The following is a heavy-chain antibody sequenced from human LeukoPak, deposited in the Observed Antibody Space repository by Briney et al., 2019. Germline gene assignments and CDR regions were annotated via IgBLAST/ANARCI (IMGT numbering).Heavy chain of an antibody. V-gene: IGHV3-74*01. Sequence: GGSLRLSCAASGFTFSIYCMHWVRQAPGKGPMWVSRICPDGPVTNYADSVKARFSISRDNARNTVYLQMNSLRAEDTAIYYCVRDFRSADYWGQGTLVTVSS. CDR3: VRDFRSADY. CDR2: ICPDGPVT. J-gene: IGHJ4*02. CDR1: GFTFSIYC.